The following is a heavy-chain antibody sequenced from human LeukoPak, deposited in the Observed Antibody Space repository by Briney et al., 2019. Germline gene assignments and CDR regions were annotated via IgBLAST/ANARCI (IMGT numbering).Heavy chain of an antibody. J-gene: IGHJ4*02. CDR2: ISSNGGST. Sequence: PGGSLRLSCAASGFTFSSYAMHWVRRVPGRGLEYVSAISSNGGSTYYANSVKGRFTISRDNSKNTLYLQMGSLRAEDMAMYYCARTYCSSTSCLVDYWGQGTLVTVSS. CDR1: GFTFSSYA. D-gene: IGHD2-2*01. CDR3: ARTYCSSTSCLVDY. V-gene: IGHV3-64*01.